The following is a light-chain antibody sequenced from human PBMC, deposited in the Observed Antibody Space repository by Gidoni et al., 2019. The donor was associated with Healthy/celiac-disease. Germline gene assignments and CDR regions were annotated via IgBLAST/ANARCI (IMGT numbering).Light chain of an antibody. J-gene: IGLJ2*01. CDR2: EVS. CDR1: SSDVGGYNY. CDR3: SSYTSSSTLEV. Sequence: QSALTQPASVSGSPGPSITISCTGTSSDVGGYNYVSWYQQHPGKAPKLMFYEVSNRPSGVSNRFSGSKSGNTASLTISGLQAEDEADYYCSSYTSSSTLEVFGGGTKLTVL. V-gene: IGLV2-14*01.